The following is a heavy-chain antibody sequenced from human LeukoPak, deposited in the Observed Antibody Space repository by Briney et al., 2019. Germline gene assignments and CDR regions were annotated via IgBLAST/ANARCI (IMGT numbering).Heavy chain of an antibody. CDR1: GGSISSGGSF. Sequence: SETLSLTCNVSGGSISSGGSFWGWIRQPPGKGLEWIGSISYTGSTFYNPSLMSRVSISVDTSKNQFSLKLNSVTAADTAVYFCAKLVQLYFTNTHDYWGQGTLVTVSS. CDR3: AKLVQLYFTNTHDY. V-gene: IGHV4-39*01. J-gene: IGHJ4*02. CDR2: ISYTGST. D-gene: IGHD1-1*01.